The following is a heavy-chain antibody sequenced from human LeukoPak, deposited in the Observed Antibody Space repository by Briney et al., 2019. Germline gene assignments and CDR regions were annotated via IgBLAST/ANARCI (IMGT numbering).Heavy chain of an antibody. V-gene: IGHV3-21*04. CDR1: GFTFSSYS. CDR3: AKALGITIFGVVVDY. D-gene: IGHD3-3*01. J-gene: IGHJ4*02. CDR2: ISSSSSYI. Sequence: GGSLRLSCAASGFTFSSYSMNWVRQAPGKGLEWVSSISSSSSYIYYADSVKGRFTISRDNSKNTLYLQMNSLRAEDTAVYYCAKALGITIFGVVVDYWGQGTLVTVSS.